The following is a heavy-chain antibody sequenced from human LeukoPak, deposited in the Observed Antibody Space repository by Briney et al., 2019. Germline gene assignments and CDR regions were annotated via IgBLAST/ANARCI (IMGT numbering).Heavy chain of an antibody. CDR2: IYYSGST. Sequence: SETLSLTCTVSGGSISSSSYYWGWIRQPPGKGLEWIGSIYYSGSTYYSPSLKSRVTISVDTSKNQFSLKLSSVTAADTAVYYCAISSYGWADAFDIWGQGTMVTVSS. D-gene: IGHD6-19*01. J-gene: IGHJ3*02. V-gene: IGHV4-39*07. CDR3: AISSYGWADAFDI. CDR1: GGSISSSSYY.